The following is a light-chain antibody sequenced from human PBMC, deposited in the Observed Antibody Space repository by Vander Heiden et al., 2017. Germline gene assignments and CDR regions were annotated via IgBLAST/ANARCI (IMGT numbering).Light chain of an antibody. J-gene: IGKJ1*01. CDR3: QQTYRSPPWT. CDR1: QYISNY. CDR2: AAS. V-gene: IGKV1-39*01. Sequence: DIQLTQSPSSLSASVGDGVTVTCRTSQYISNYLSWFQQKPGTAPKLLISAASTLQSGVPSRFSGSGSGTDFTRTNSNPQPEEFATYYCQQTYRSPPWTFGQGTKVEIK.